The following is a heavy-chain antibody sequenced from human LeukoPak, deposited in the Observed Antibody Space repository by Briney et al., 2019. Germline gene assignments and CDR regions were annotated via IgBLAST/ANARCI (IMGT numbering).Heavy chain of an antibody. V-gene: IGHV1-18*01. CDR3: ARGFRHNLNWRYFDY. Sequence: ASVKVSCKASGYTFTSYGISWVRQAPGQGLEWMGWISAYNGNTNYAQKLQGRVTMTTDTSTSTAYMELRSLRSDDTAVYYCARGFRHNLNWRYFDYWGQGTLVTVYS. J-gene: IGHJ4*02. CDR1: GYTFTSYG. D-gene: IGHD1-7*01. CDR2: ISAYNGNT.